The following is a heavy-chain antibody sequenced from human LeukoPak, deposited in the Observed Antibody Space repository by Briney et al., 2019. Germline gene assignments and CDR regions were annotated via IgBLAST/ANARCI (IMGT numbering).Heavy chain of an antibody. V-gene: IGHV4-4*02. CDR2: IYYSGST. J-gene: IGHJ5*02. D-gene: IGHD2-15*01. CDR1: GASISSRKW. CDR3: ARDPRSSGYCSGGSCSDWFDP. Sequence: SETLSLTCAVSGASISSRKWWSWVRQPPGKGLEWIGYIYYSGSTNYNPSLKSRVTISVDTSKNQFSLKLSSVTAADTAVYYCARDPRSSGYCSGGSCSDWFDPWGQGTLVTVSS.